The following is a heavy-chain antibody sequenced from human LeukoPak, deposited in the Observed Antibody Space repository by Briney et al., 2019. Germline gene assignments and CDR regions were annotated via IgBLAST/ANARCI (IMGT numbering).Heavy chain of an antibody. CDR1: GSTFTSYG. Sequence: ASVKVSCKASGSTFTSYGINWVRQAPEHPLEWMGWISPIFGTAGYAQKFQRRGTITTDECTSTAYMELSSLRSEDTAVYYCARRGRYSYGYYNYYYMDVWGKGTTVTVSS. D-gene: IGHD5-18*01. J-gene: IGHJ6*03. V-gene: IGHV1-69*05. CDR2: ISPIFGTA. CDR3: ARRGRYSYGYYNYYYMDV.